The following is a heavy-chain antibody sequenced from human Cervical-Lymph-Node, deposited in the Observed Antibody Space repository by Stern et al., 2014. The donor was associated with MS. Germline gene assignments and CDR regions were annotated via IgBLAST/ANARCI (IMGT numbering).Heavy chain of an antibody. CDR3: ARDGRRELLGWYFDY. V-gene: IGHV3-30*01. CDR2: ISYDGSNK. Sequence: VQLVESGGGVVQPGRSLRLSCAASGFTFSSYAMHWVRQAQGKGLEWGAVISYDGSNKYYADSVKGRFTISRDNSKNTLYLQMNSLRAEDTAVYYCARDGRRELLGWYFDYWGQGTLVTVSS. J-gene: IGHJ4*02. D-gene: IGHD1-26*01. CDR1: GFTFSSYA.